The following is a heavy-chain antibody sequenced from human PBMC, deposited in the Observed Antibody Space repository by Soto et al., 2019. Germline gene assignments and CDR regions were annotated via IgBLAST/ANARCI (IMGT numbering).Heavy chain of an antibody. CDR3: ARYIPGVRYYGMDV. CDR1: GFTFSSYA. CDR2: IGESGTPT. J-gene: IGHJ6*02. D-gene: IGHD2-2*01. Sequence: GSLRLSCAASGFTFSSYAMKWVRQAPGKGLEWVSLIGESGTPTYYADSVKGRFTTSRDNSGNTLFLEMYSLRAEDTAVYYCARYIPGVRYYGMDVWGQGTTVTVSS. V-gene: IGHV3-23*01.